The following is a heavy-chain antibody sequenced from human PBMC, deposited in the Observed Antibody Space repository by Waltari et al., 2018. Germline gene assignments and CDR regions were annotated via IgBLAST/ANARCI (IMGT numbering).Heavy chain of an antibody. CDR2: IRSKPYGGTT. D-gene: IGHD2-21*01. CDR3: ARDYPIYSYFYGMDV. J-gene: IGHJ6*02. CDR1: GFHLGEYA. Sequence: EVQLVESGVGLVQPGRSLRLSCTASGFHLGEYAIRWGRQAPGKGLEWVGFIRSKPYGGTTEYAASVKGRFTISRDDSKSIAYLQLNSLKTEDTAVYYCARDYPIYSYFYGMDVWGQGTTVTVSS. V-gene: IGHV3-49*04.